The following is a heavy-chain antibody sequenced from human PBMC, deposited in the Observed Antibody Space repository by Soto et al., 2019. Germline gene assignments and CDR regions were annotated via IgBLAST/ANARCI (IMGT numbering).Heavy chain of an antibody. CDR3: AKEDPSGRYSLDY. V-gene: IGHV3-30*18. CDR1: GFTFSGYG. Sequence: QVQLVESGRGVVQPGRSLRLSCEASGFTFSGYGMHWVRQAPGKGLEWVAVISYYGTNEYYEDSVKGRFTISRDNSKNTLYLQMNSLRIEDTAMYFCAKEDPSGRYSLDYWGQGSQVTVSS. J-gene: IGHJ4*02. CDR2: ISYYGTNE. D-gene: IGHD1-26*01.